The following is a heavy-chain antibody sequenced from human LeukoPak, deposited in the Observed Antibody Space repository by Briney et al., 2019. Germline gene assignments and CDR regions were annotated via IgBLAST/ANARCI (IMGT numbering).Heavy chain of an antibody. CDR2: IGSSGGST. Sequence: GSPRLSCAASGFTYNDYWMTWVRQAPGKGLEWVSVIGSSGGSTYYADSVKGRFTISRDNSKNTLYLQMNSLRAEDTAVYYCAKMEVVTADDKYFQYWGQGTLVTVSS. V-gene: IGHV3-23*01. D-gene: IGHD2-21*02. CDR1: GFTYNDYW. J-gene: IGHJ1*01. CDR3: AKMEVVTADDKYFQY.